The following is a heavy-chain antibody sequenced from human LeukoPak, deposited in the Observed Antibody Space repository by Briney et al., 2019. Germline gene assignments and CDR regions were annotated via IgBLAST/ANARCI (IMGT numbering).Heavy chain of an antibody. V-gene: IGHV3-23*01. Sequence: QPGGSLRLSCATSGFTFGNYAMSWVRQAPTKGLEWVSGINTDGTDTPYADSVRGRFSISRDNSKNTVYLQMNSLRDEDTGVYYCVRKNSGPSPFEWWGQGTLVTVSS. D-gene: IGHD4-23*01. CDR3: VRKNSGPSPFEW. CDR1: GFTFGNYA. CDR2: INTDGTDT. J-gene: IGHJ4*02.